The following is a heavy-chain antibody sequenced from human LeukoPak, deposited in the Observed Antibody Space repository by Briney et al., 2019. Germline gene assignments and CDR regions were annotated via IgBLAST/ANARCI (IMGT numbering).Heavy chain of an antibody. CDR1: GGSISSGAYY. J-gene: IGHJ4*02. D-gene: IGHD2-15*01. CDR2: IYTSGST. CDR3: ARDAPTAYCSGGTCYFDY. Sequence: SSETLSLTCTVSGGSISSGAYYWSWLRQPAGKGLEWIGRIYTSGSTDYNPSLKSRVTISLDTSKNQFSLNLSSMTAADTALYFCARDAPTAYCSGGTCYFDYWGQGTLVTVSS. V-gene: IGHV4-61*02.